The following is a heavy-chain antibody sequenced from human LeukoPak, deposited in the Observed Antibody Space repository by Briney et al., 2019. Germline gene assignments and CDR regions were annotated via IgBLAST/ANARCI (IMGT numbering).Heavy chain of an antibody. V-gene: IGHV4-34*01. D-gene: IGHD2-2*01. Sequence: SETLSLTCAVYGGSFSGDYWSWIRQPPGKGLEWIGEINHSGSTNYNPSLKSRVTISVDTSRNQFSLKLSSVTAADTAVYYCARSYAHDYWGQGTLVTVSS. CDR3: ARSYAHDY. CDR1: GGSFSGDY. J-gene: IGHJ4*02. CDR2: INHSGST.